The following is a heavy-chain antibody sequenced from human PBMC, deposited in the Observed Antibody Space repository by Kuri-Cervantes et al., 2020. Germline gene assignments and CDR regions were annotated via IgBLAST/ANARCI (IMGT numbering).Heavy chain of an antibody. D-gene: IGHD3-10*01. CDR3: AKDITMVRGVTGGGFDL. Sequence: GGSLRLSCAASGFASGLTFSSYSMNWVRQAPGKGLEWVSGISWNSGSIGYADSVKGRFTISRDNAKNSLYLQMNSLRAEDTALYYCAKDITMVRGVTGGGFDLWGRGTLVTVSS. CDR2: ISWNSGSI. V-gene: IGHV3-9*02. J-gene: IGHJ2*01. CDR1: GFASGLTFSSYS.